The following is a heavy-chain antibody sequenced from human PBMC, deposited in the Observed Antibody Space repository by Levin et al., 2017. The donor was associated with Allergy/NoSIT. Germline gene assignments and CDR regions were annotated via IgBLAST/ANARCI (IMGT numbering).Heavy chain of an antibody. Sequence: SSETLSLTCTVSGGSFITSSYFWAWIRQPPGKGLEWLGSIYYSGTTYYNPSLKSRLTISIDTSTNQFSLTLRSVTAADTAVYYCARHTALLWFEELVFDSWGQGNLVAVSS. D-gene: IGHD3-10*01. V-gene: IGHV4-39*01. CDR3: ARHTALLWFEELVFDS. CDR1: GGSFITSSYF. J-gene: IGHJ4*02. CDR2: IYYSGTT.